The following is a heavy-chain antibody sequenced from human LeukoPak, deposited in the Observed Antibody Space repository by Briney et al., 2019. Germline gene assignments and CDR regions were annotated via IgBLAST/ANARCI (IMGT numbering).Heavy chain of an antibody. V-gene: IGHV4-59*01. J-gene: IGHJ4*02. D-gene: IGHD3-9*01. Sequence: SETLSLTCTVSGGSISSYYWSWIRQPPGKGLEWIGYIYYSGSTNYNPSLKSRVTISVDTSKNQFSLKLSSVTAADTAVYYRAKDDAWLRYQYWGQGTLVTVSS. CDR2: IYYSGST. CDR3: AKDDAWLRYQY. CDR1: GGSISSYY.